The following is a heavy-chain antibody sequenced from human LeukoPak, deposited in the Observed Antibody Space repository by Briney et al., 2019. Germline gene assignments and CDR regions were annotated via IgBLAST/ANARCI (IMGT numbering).Heavy chain of an antibody. CDR2: IYYRGIT. V-gene: IGHV4-31*03. CDR3: ARGAPVSLELPWFDP. J-gene: IGHJ5*02. D-gene: IGHD1-7*01. Sequence: SETLSLTCIVSGGSINSGAYFWSWICQHPGKGLEWIGYIYYRGITYYHPSLKSRVTISVDTAKNQFSLKLSSVTAADTAVYYCARGAPVSLELPWFDPWGQGTLVTVSS. CDR1: GGSINSGAYF.